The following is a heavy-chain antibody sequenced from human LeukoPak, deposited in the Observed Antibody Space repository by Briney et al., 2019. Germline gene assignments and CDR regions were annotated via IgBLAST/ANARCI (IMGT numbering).Heavy chain of an antibody. CDR2: IIPIFGTS. V-gene: IGHV1-69*05. CDR3: ARDRSEGGWPDAFDI. Sequence: SVKVSCKASGGTFSSYAINWVRQAPGQGLEWVGGIIPIFGTSHYAQKFQGRVTITTDESTSTDYMELRSLRYEDTAVYYCARDRSEGGWPDAFDIWGQGTMVTVSS. J-gene: IGHJ3*02. D-gene: IGHD1-26*01. CDR1: GGTFSSYA.